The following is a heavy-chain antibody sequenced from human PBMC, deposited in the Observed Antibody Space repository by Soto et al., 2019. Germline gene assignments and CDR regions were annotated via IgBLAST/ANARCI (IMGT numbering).Heavy chain of an antibody. Sequence: QVHLVQSGAEVKKPGASVKVSCKASGYTFTSYGITWVRQAPGQGLEWMGWISAHNGNTDYEKKLQGRVIVTRDTYKSTAYMELRNLRSDETAVYYCARGRYGDYWGQGALVTVSS. CDR3: ARGRYGDY. J-gene: IGHJ4*02. CDR2: ISAHNGNT. V-gene: IGHV1-18*01. CDR1: GYTFTSYG. D-gene: IGHD1-1*01.